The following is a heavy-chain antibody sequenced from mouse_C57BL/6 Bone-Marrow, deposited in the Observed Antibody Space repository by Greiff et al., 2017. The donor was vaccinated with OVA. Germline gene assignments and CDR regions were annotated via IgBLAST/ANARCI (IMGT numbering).Heavy chain of an antibody. CDR1: GYTFTSYW. CDR3: AREDGSSYSWFAD. Sequence: QVQLQQSGAELVKPGASVKMSCKASGYTFTSYWITWVKQRPGQGLEWIGDIYPGSGSTNYNEKFKSKATLTVDTSSSTAYMQLSSLTSEDSAVYYCAREDGSSYSWFADWGQGTLVTVSA. J-gene: IGHJ3*01. CDR2: IYPGSGST. V-gene: IGHV1-55*01. D-gene: IGHD1-1*01.